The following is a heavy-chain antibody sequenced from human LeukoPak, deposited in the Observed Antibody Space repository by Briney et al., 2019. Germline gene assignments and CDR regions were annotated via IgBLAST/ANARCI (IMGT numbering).Heavy chain of an antibody. CDR1: GGSISTYY. CDR3: ARGYSDDFWSGYPTATWWFDP. D-gene: IGHD3-3*01. Sequence: SETLSLTCTVSGGSISTYYWSWIRQPPGKGLEWIGYIYHSGSTNYNPSLKSRVTISVDTSQNQFYLKLSSVTAADTAVYYCARGYSDDFWSGYPTATWWFDPCGLGTLVIVSS. CDR2: IYHSGST. V-gene: IGHV4-59*01. J-gene: IGHJ5*02.